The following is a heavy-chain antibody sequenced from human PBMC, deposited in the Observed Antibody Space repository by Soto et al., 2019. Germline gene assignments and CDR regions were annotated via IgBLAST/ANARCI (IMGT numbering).Heavy chain of an antibody. V-gene: IGHV3-30-3*01. Sequence: QVQLVESGGGVVQPGRSLRLSCAASGFTFSSYAMHWVRQAPGKGLEWVAVISYDRSNKYYADSVKGRFTISRDNSKNTLYLQMNSLRAEDTAVYYCARGGIVATITWWFDPWGQGTLVTVSS. D-gene: IGHD5-12*01. CDR2: ISYDRSNK. CDR1: GFTFSSYA. CDR3: ARGGIVATITWWFDP. J-gene: IGHJ5*02.